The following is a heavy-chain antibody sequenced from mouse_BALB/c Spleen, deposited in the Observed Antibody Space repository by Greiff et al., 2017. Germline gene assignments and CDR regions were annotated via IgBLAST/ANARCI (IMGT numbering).Heavy chain of an antibody. J-gene: IGHJ4*01. D-gene: IGHD2-14*01. V-gene: IGHV5-4*02. CDR1: GFTFSDYY. Sequence: DVQLVESGGGLVKPGGSLKLSCAASGFTFSDYYMYWVRQTPEKRLEWVATISDGGSYTYYPDSVKGRFTISRDNAKNNLYLQMSSLKSEDTAMYYCAREGYRYDGYAMDYWGQGTSVTVSS. CDR3: AREGYRYDGYAMDY. CDR2: ISDGGSYT.